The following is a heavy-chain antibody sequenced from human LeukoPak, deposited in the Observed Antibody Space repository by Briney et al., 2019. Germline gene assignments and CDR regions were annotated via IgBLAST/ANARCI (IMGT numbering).Heavy chain of an antibody. V-gene: IGHV3-13*01. Sequence: PGGSLRLSCAASGFTFSSYDMHWVRQATGKGQEWVSAIGTAGDTYYPGSVKGRFTISRENAKNSLYLQMNSLRAGDTAVYYCARGRGDYGDLFDYWGQGTLVTVSS. J-gene: IGHJ4*02. D-gene: IGHD4-17*01. CDR1: GFTFSSYD. CDR2: IGTAGDT. CDR3: ARGRGDYGDLFDY.